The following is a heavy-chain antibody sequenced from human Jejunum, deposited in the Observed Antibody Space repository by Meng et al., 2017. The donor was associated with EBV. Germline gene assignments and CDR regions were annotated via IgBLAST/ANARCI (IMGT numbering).Heavy chain of an antibody. CDR2: VIPIFGTA. D-gene: IGHD3-16*02. CDR1: GGTFNNYA. Sequence: QVQPVASGAGVKKPGSSVKVYCKASGGTFNNYAFSWVRQAPGQGLEWIGGVIPIFGTANYAQKFQGRVTLTADKSTSTAYMQLSSLRSEDTAVYYCARSFGGVLADSFDYWGQGTLVTVSS. J-gene: IGHJ4*02. CDR3: ARSFGGVLADSFDY. V-gene: IGHV1-69*06.